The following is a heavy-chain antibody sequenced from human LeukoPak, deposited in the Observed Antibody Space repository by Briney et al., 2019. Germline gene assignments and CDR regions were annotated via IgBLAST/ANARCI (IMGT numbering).Heavy chain of an antibody. V-gene: IGHV4-59*08. D-gene: IGHD4-11*01. Sequence: PSETLSLTCTVSGGSISSYYWSWIRQPPGKGLEWIGYIYYSGSTNYNPSLKSRVTISVDTSKNQFSLKLSSVTAADTAVYYCARAFPDYSYAFDIWGQGTMVTVSS. CDR1: GGSISSYY. J-gene: IGHJ3*02. CDR3: ARAFPDYSYAFDI. CDR2: IYYSGST.